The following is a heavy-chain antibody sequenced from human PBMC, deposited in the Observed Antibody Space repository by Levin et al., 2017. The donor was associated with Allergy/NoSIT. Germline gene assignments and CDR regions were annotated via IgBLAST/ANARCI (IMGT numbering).Heavy chain of an antibody. CDR2: ISSKRDGGTP. CDR3: SRLPRNNYGLTFDY. D-gene: IGHD1/OR15-1a*01. J-gene: IGHJ4*02. V-gene: IGHV3-49*03. Sequence: PGGSLRLSCTGSGFTFGDYALIWFRQVPGKGLEWVGFISSKRDGGTPEYAASVKGTFSIPRDDSKSFAYLQMNSLTTEDTAVYYCSRLPRNNYGLTFDYWGQGTVVTVSS. CDR1: GFTFGDYA.